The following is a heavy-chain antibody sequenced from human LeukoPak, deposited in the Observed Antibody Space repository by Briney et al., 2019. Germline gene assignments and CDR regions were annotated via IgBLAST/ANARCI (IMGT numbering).Heavy chain of an antibody. Sequence: SQTLSLTCTVSGDSISSGDYYWSWIRQTPGKGLEWIGYIYYSGSTYYNPSLKSRVTISVDASKNQFSLKLSSVTAADTAVYYCARGGYYNALTGYYPTDYWGQGTLVTVSS. J-gene: IGHJ4*02. CDR2: IYYSGST. CDR1: GDSISSGDYY. V-gene: IGHV4-30-4*01. D-gene: IGHD3-9*01. CDR3: ARGGYYNALTGYYPTDY.